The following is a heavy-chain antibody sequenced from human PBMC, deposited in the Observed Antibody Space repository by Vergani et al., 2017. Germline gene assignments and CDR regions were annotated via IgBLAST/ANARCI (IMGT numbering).Heavy chain of an antibody. CDR1: GGSMSGYY. D-gene: IGHD3-10*01. J-gene: IGHJ5*02. Sequence: QVRLQESGPGLVKPSETLSLTCSVSGGSMSGYYWSWIRQPPGKELEWIGYMYHSGSTNYNPSLVTRVTISGDTSKNQFSLKLNSVTAADTAVYYCGRVADFYGLGSRLLDLWGQGILVTVSS. CDR2: MYHSGST. V-gene: IGHV4-59*01. CDR3: GRVADFYGLGSRLLDL.